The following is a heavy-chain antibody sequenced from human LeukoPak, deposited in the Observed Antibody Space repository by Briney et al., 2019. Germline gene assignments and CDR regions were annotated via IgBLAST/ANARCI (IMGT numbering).Heavy chain of an antibody. CDR1: GFTFSSYD. Sequence: GRSLRLSCAASGFTFSSYDIHWVRQAPGKGLEWVALISSDGINKYFADSVKGRFTISTDNSKNTLYLQMNSLRPEDTAVYYCAKCCPMDVWGQGTTVTVS. V-gene: IGHV3-30*18. J-gene: IGHJ6*02. CDR2: ISSDGINK. D-gene: IGHD4/OR15-4a*01. CDR3: AKCCPMDV.